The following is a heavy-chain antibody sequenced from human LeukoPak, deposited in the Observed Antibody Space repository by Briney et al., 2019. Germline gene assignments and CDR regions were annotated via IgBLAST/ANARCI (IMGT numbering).Heavy chain of an antibody. CDR3: ARGRGSSSWYDY. CDR1: GGSISSYY. D-gene: IGHD6-13*01. J-gene: IGHJ4*02. V-gene: IGHV4-59*01. Sequence: SETLSLTCTVSGGSISSYYWSWIRQPPGKGLEWIGYNYYSGSTNYNPSLKSRVTISVDTSKNQFSLKLSSVTAADTAVYYCARGRGSSSWYDYWGQGTLVTVSS. CDR2: NYYSGST.